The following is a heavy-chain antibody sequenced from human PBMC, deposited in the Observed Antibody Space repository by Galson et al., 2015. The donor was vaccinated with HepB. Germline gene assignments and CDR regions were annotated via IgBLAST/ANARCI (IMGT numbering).Heavy chain of an antibody. D-gene: IGHD2-15*01. CDR2: ISYDGSNK. CDR1: GSTFSSYA. J-gene: IGHJ4*02. Sequence: SLRLSCAASGSTFSSYAMHWVRQAPGKGLEWVALISYDGSNKHYADSVKGRFTISRDNSKNTLFLQMNTLRAEDTAVYYCARDHVGYCGGGSCSPHFDYWGQGTLVTVSS. CDR3: ARDHVGYCGGGSCSPHFDY. V-gene: IGHV3-30-3*01.